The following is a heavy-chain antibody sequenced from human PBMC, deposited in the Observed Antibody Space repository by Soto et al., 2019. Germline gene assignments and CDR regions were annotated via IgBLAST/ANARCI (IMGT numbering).Heavy chain of an antibody. V-gene: IGHV3-30*18. CDR2: ISFDGSKR. J-gene: IGHJ4*02. CDR3: AKGGRQWLVTSDFNY. Sequence: PGGSLRLSCAASGFTFRTYGTHWVRQAPGKGLEWVAVISFDGSKRDYADTMKGRCTISRDNSKNTLYLQMNSLRAEDTAVYYCAKGGRQWLVTSDFNYWGQGALVTVSS. CDR1: GFTFRTYG. D-gene: IGHD6-19*01.